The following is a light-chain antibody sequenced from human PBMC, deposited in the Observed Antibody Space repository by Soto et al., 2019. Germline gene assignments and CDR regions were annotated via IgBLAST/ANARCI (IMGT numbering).Light chain of an antibody. CDR2: WAS. J-gene: IGKJ1*01. CDR1: QSVLYSSNNKNY. V-gene: IGKV4-1*01. CDR3: QQYYSTPWT. Sequence: DVLMTQSPESLAVSLGERATINCKSSQSVLYSSNNKNYLAWYQQKPGQPPKLLIYWASTRESGVPDRFSGSGSGTDFTLTISSLQAEDVAVYYCQQYYSTPWTFGQGTKVDI.